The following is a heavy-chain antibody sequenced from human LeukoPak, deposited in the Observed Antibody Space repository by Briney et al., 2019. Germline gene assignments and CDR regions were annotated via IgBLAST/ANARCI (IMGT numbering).Heavy chain of an antibody. V-gene: IGHV4-38-2*02. CDR3: ARVTDWNDLDY. J-gene: IGHJ4*02. CDR1: GYSISSGYY. Sequence: SETLSLTCTVSGYSISSGYYWGWIRQPPGKGLEWTGSIDHSGSTYYNPSLKSRVTISVDTSKNQFSLKLSSVTAADTAVYYCARVTDWNDLDYWGQGTLVTVSS. D-gene: IGHD1-1*01. CDR2: IDHSGST.